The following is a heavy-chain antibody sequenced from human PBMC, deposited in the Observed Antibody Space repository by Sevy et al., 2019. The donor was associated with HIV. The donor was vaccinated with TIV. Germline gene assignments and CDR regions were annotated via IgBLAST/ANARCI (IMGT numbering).Heavy chain of an antibody. CDR1: GFTFSSYG. D-gene: IGHD2-2*01. CDR3: AKTRMAVVVPAAMLYGMDV. Sequence: GSLRLSCAASGFTFSSYGMHWVRQAPGKGLEWVAFIRYDGSNKYYADSVKGRFTISRDNSKNTLYLQMNSLRAEDTAVYYCAKTRMAVVVPAAMLYGMDVWGQGTTVTVSS. J-gene: IGHJ6*02. V-gene: IGHV3-30*02. CDR2: IRYDGSNK.